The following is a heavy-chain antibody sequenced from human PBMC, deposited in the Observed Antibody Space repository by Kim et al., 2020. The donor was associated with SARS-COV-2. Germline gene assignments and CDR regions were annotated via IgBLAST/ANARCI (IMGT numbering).Heavy chain of an antibody. V-gene: IGHV3-30*02. J-gene: IGHJ4*02. Sequence: GGSLRLSCAASGITSGPSFKGFAMHWVRQAPGKGLEWVAFMLSDGTGHYYADSVNGRFIVSRDNTKNMLYLEMGSLRVEDTAVYYCVIGHYYFGVGNYWRLDYWGRGPLVTVSS. D-gene: IGHD3-10*01. CDR2: MLSDGTGH. CDR1: GITSGPSFKGFA. CDR3: VIGHYYFGVGNYWRLDY.